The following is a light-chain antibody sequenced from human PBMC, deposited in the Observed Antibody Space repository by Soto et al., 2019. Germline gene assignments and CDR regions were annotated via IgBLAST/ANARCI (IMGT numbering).Light chain of an antibody. CDR3: QQYNSWPLT. CDR2: DAS. Sequence: EVVLTQSPATLSVSPGERATLSCRASQSVNIDLAWYQQKPGQAPRLLIYDASTRATDIPARFSGSGSGTDFTLTVSSLQSEDFAVYSCQQYNSWPLTFGGGTKVEIK. V-gene: IGKV3-15*01. CDR1: QSVNID. J-gene: IGKJ4*01.